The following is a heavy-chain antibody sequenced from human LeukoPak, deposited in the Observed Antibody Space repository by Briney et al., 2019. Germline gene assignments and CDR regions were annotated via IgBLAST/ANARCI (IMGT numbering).Heavy chain of an antibody. V-gene: IGHV4-59*12. J-gene: IGHJ4*02. Sequence: SETLSLTCTVSGGSISSYYWSWIRQPPGKGLEWIGYIYYSGSTNYNPSLKSRVTISVDTSKNQFSLKLSSVTAADTAVYYCARGPDDFWSGYYLAYWGQGTLVTVSS. D-gene: IGHD3-3*01. CDR1: GGSISSYY. CDR3: ARGPDDFWSGYYLAY. CDR2: IYYSGST.